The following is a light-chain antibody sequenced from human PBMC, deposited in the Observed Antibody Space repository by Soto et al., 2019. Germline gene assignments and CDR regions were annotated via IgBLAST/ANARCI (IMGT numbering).Light chain of an antibody. Sequence: QSVLTQPPSVSGAPGQRVTISCTGSSSNIGAGYDVHWYQQPPGTAPKLLIYGNSNRPSGVPDRFSGSKSGTSASLAITGFQAEDEADYYCQSYDSSLNGRVFGTGTKVTVL. CDR1: SSNIGAGYD. J-gene: IGLJ1*01. V-gene: IGLV1-40*01. CDR3: QSYDSSLNGRV. CDR2: GNS.